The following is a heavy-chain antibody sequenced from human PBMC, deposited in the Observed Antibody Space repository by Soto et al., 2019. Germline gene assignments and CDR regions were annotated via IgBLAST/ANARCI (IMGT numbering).Heavy chain of an antibody. CDR3: ARGMGQQAPDYIDY. J-gene: IGHJ4*02. CDR1: GFTFSSYG. CDR2: IWFDGNKE. V-gene: IGHV3-33*01. Sequence: QVQLVESGGGAVQPGRSIRLSCVASGFTFSSYGMHWVRQAPGKGLEWVSVIWFDGNKEYYADPVKGRFTISRDNSKNTLYLQMNSLRAEDTAVYYCARGMGQQAPDYIDYWGQGTLVTVSS. D-gene: IGHD6-13*01.